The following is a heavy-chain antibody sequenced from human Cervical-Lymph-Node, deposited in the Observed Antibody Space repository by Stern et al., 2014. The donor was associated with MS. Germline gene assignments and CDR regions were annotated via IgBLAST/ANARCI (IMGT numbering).Heavy chain of an antibody. CDR1: GDAFSNSV. J-gene: IGHJ4*02. CDR3: ARVNYYDSIPH. V-gene: IGHV1-69*01. CDR2: VTPVFDSA. Sequence: VQLVESGAEVKKPGSSVKVSCKTSGDAFSNSVFSWVRQAPGHGLEWMGGVTPVFDSADYAQKFPARVTITADESTTTVYMELSSLRYEDTAVYYCARVNYYDSIPHWGPGTLVTVSS. D-gene: IGHD3-22*01.